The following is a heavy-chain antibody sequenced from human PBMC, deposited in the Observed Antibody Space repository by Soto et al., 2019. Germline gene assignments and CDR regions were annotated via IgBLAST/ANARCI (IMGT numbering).Heavy chain of an antibody. CDR1: GFTFSSYA. J-gene: IGHJ6*03. Sequence: GGSLRLSCAASGFTFSSYAMSWVRQAPGKGLEWVSAISGNGGSTYYADSVKGRFTISRDNSKNTLYVQMNSLRAEDTAVYYCAKDLVATSYYYYYYMDVWGKGTTVTVSS. CDR2: ISGNGGST. CDR3: AKDLVATSYYYYYYMDV. D-gene: IGHD5-12*01. V-gene: IGHV3-23*01.